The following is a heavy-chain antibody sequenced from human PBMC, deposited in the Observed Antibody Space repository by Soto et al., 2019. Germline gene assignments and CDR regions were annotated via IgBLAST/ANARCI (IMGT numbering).Heavy chain of an antibody. V-gene: IGHV3-48*02. Sequence: GVPLSLPCTASELTIRHHSMHWIRQAQGKGLEWVAYISTSSSPRYYADSVKGRFTISRDNDRKSIYLEMSSLRDEDTAIYYCSRDALQYSDSDGRHAVCGPGTRVTVSS. CDR3: SRDALQYSDSDGRHAV. CDR2: ISTSSSPR. CDR1: ELTIRHHS. J-gene: IGHJ4*02. D-gene: IGHD2-21*01.